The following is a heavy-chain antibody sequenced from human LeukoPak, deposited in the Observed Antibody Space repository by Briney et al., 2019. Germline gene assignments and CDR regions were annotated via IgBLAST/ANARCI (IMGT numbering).Heavy chain of an antibody. Sequence: ASVKVSCRASGYSFTDYYVHWVRQAPGQGLKWMGWINPNSGEAGYAHQFQGRVTMARDKSISTAYMEMSRLRSDDTAVYFCARLHCSTTSCYMGIYFDYWGQGTLVTVSS. J-gene: IGHJ4*02. CDR3: ARLHCSTTSCYMGIYFDY. D-gene: IGHD2-2*01. CDR1: GYSFTDYY. V-gene: IGHV1-2*02. CDR2: INPNSGEA.